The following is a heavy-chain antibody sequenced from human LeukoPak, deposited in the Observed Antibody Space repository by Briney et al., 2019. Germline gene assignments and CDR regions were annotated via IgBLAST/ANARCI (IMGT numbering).Heavy chain of an antibody. CDR2: ISWNSGSI. CDR1: GFTFDDYA. Sequence: PGRSLRLSCAASGFTFDDYAMHWVRQAPGKGLEWVSGISWNSGSIGYADSVKGRFTISRDNAKNSLYLQMNSLRAEDTALYYCAKANIRVYSGSYGGAFDIWGQGTMVTVSS. V-gene: IGHV3-9*01. J-gene: IGHJ3*02. CDR3: AKANIRVYSGSYGGAFDI. D-gene: IGHD1-26*01.